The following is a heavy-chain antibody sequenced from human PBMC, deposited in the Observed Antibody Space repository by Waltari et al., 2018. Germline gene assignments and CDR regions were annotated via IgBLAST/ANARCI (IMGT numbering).Heavy chain of an antibody. CDR3: ATPFYNWDDPLYS. V-gene: IGHV3-23*01. Sequence: EVQVLESGGGLVQPGGSLRLSCAVSGITLTNYPVNWVRLAPGTGRGGVKASTGNDATYYAASVEGRFTLSRDPSQNTVSLLMSGLRAADTAIYYCATPFYNWDDPLYSWGPGTPVTVSS. D-gene: IGHD1-20*01. CDR2: STGNDAT. J-gene: IGHJ4*02. CDR1: GITLTNYP.